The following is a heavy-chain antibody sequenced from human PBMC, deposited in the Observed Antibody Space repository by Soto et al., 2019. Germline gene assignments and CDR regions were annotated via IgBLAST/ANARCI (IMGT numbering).Heavy chain of an antibody. J-gene: IGHJ6*02. CDR3: ARISMVRGVTTDYYYGMDV. Sequence: QVPWKEAGPVLLKPTETLTLTCTVSGFSLSNASMGVRWIRQPPGKALEWLAHIFSNDEKSYSTSLQSRLTITKDTSKSQVVLTRTNMDPVDTATYYYARISMVRGVTTDYYYGMDVWGQGSTVTVSS. CDR1: GFSLSNASMG. V-gene: IGHV2-26*01. CDR2: IFSNDEK. D-gene: IGHD3-10*01.